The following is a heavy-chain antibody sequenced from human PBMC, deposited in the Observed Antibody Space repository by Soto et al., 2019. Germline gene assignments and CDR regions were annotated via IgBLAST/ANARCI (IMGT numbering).Heavy chain of an antibody. CDR2: IIPIFGTA. CDR3: ARTHTAMVTGWLDP. D-gene: IGHD5-18*01. J-gene: IGHJ5*02. V-gene: IGHV1-69*12. CDR1: GGTFRSYA. Sequence: QVQLVQSGAEVKKPGSSVKVSCKASGGTFRSYAISWVRRAHGPGLEWMGGIIPIFGTANYAQKIQGRVTITADEYTSTAYMEVSSLRSEDTAMYYCARTHTAMVTGWLDPWGQGNLVTVSS.